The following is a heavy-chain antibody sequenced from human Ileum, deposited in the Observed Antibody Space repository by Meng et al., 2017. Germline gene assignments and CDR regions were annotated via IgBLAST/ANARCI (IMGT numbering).Heavy chain of an antibody. CDR1: GGRCMGTD. D-gene: IGHD3-10*01. Sequence: LAQWRAGRWHAVDPLSCPSPVCGGRCMGTDGSGIRQPPGMGLGWIGEINHSGSTNYNPSLKIRGTISVDTSKNQFSRKLSSVTAADTAVYYCTIRGVLYNWFDPWGQGTLVTVSS. V-gene: IGHV4-34*01. CDR2: INHSGST. J-gene: IGHJ5*02. CDR3: TIRGVLYNWFDP.